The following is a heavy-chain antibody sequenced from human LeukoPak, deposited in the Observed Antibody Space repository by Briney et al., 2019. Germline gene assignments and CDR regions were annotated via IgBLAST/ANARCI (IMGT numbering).Heavy chain of an antibody. CDR3: ARDYGNPPYYYDSSGYYDY. CDR2: ISSISSYI. J-gene: IGHJ4*02. D-gene: IGHD3-22*01. Sequence: GGSLRLSCAASGFTFSNYWMHWVRQAPGKGLEWVSSISSISSYIYYADSVKGRFTISRDNAKNSLYLQMNSLRAEDTAVYYCARDYGNPPYYYDSSGYYDYWGQGTLVTVSS. V-gene: IGHV3-21*01. CDR1: GFTFSNYW.